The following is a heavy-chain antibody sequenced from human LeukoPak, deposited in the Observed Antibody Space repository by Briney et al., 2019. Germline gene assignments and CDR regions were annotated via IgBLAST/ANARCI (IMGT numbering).Heavy chain of an antibody. CDR3: AKGPRPGSSGYPNLDH. V-gene: IGHV3-53*01. Sequence: AGGSLRLSCAASGFTVSSNYMNWVRQAPGKGLEWVSLVYSGSNTNYADSVKGRFTISRDSSKNTLYLQMNSLRVEDTAVYYCAKGPRPGSSGYPNLDHWGQGTLVTVSS. CDR1: GFTVSSNY. J-gene: IGHJ4*02. D-gene: IGHD3-22*01. CDR2: VYSGSNT.